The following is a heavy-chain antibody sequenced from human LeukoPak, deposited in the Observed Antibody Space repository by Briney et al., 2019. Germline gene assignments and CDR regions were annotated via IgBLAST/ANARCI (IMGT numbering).Heavy chain of an antibody. D-gene: IGHD6-6*01. Sequence: GGSLRLSCAASGFTFSSYGMHWVRQAPGKGLEWVAVIWYDGSNKYYADSVKGRFTISIDNSKNTLYLQMNSLRAEDTAVYYCARDLSYSSSSVGFDYWGQGTLVTVSS. CDR3: ARDLSYSSSSVGFDY. CDR2: IWYDGSNK. CDR1: GFTFSSYG. V-gene: IGHV3-33*01. J-gene: IGHJ4*02.